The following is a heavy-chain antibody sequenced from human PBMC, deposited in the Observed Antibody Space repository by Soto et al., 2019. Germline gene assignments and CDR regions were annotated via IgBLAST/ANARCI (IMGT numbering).Heavy chain of an antibody. CDR3: ARGYYYDSSGYPHY. D-gene: IGHD3-22*01. V-gene: IGHV1-69*13. Sequence: SVKVTRKASVGTYSSYPISWLRQAPGQGLEWMGGIIPIFGTANYAQKFQGRVTLTADESTSTAYMELSSLRSEDTAVYYCARGYYYDSSGYPHYWGQGTLVTVSS. J-gene: IGHJ4*02. CDR2: IIPIFGTA. CDR1: VGTYSSYP.